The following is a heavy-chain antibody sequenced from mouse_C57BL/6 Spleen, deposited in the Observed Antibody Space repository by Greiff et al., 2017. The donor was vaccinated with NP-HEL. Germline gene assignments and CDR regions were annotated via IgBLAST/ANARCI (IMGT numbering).Heavy chain of an antibody. J-gene: IGHJ3*01. Sequence: EVKLMESGPELVKPGASVKISCKASGYSFTGYYMNWVKQSPEKSLEWIGEINPSTGGTTYNQKFKAKATLTVDKSSSTAYMQLKSLTSEDSAVYYCASHYEAWFAYWGQGTLVTVSA. CDR3: ASHYEAWFAY. CDR2: INPSTGGT. V-gene: IGHV1-42*01. D-gene: IGHD1-1*01. CDR1: GYSFTGYY.